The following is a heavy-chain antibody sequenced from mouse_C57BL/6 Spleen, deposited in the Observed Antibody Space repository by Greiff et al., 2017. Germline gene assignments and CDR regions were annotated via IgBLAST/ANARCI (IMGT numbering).Heavy chain of an antibody. Sequence: EVQLVESGGGLVQPGGSLKLSCAASGFTFSDYGLAWVRQAPRKGPEWVAFISNLAYSIYYAATVTGRFTISRQNAKNTLYLEMSSLRSEDTAMYYCARQGIYYAETGSNWYFDVWGTGTTVTVSS. CDR1: GFTFSDYG. CDR2: ISNLAYSI. V-gene: IGHV5-15*01. J-gene: IGHJ1*03. CDR3: ARQGIYYAETGSNWYFDV. D-gene: IGHD2-1*01.